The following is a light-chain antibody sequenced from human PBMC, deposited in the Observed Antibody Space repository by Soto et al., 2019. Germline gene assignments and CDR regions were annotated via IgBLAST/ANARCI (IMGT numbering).Light chain of an antibody. Sequence: DIQVSQSPSTLSASVGDRVIITCRASQSISDYLAWYQQEPGKAPKLLIYDASNLESGVPSTFSGSGSGTEFTLTISSLQPDDFATYYWQQYNSYLWTFGQGTKVDIK. V-gene: IGKV1-5*01. CDR3: QQYNSYLWT. CDR2: DAS. CDR1: QSISDY. J-gene: IGKJ1*01.